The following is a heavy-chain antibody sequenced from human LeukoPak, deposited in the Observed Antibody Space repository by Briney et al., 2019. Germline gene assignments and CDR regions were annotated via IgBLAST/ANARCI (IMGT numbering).Heavy chain of an antibody. CDR3: ARGVFGVAPYYFHY. D-gene: IGHD3-3*01. Sequence: SETLSLTCTVSGYSISSGYYWGWIRQPPGKGLEWIGVIVDSGSTYYNPSLGGGVTISVDTSKNQFSLKGNSATAADTAVYYCARGVFGVAPYYFHYWGQGPLVTVSS. V-gene: IGHV4-38-2*02. CDR1: GYSISSGYY. J-gene: IGHJ4*02. CDR2: IVDSGST.